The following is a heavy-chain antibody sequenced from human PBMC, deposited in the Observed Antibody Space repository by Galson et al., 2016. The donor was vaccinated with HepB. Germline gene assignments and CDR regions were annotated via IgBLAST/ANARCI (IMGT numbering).Heavy chain of an antibody. Sequence: SETLSLTCAVSGGSMSRNNWWSWVRQAPGKGLEWIGEIYHSGSTNYNPSLKSRATISVDKSKNQFSRKLSSVTAADTAVYYCAGGRPYGSGWLDYWGQGTLVTVSS. J-gene: IGHJ4*02. CDR1: GGSMSRNNW. CDR2: IYHSGST. D-gene: IGHD6-19*01. V-gene: IGHV4-4*02. CDR3: AGGRPYGSGWLDY.